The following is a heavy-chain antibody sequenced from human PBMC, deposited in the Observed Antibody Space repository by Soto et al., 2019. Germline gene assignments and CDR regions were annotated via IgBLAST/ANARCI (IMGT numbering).Heavy chain of an antibody. CDR2: ISAYNGNT. V-gene: IGHV1-18*01. CDR1: GYTFTSYG. Sequence: ASVKVSCKASGYTFTSYGISWVRQAPGQGLEWMGWISAYNGNTNYAQKLQGRVTMTTDTSTSTAYVELRSLRSDDTAVYYCARRRTYYDSSGSGAWFDPWGQGTLVTVSS. CDR3: ARRRTYYDSSGSGAWFDP. J-gene: IGHJ5*02. D-gene: IGHD3-22*01.